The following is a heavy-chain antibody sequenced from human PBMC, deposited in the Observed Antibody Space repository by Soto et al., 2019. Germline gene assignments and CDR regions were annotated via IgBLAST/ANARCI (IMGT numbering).Heavy chain of an antibody. Sequence: EVQLVESGGGLVKPGGSLRLSCAASGFTFSNAWMSWVRQAPGKGLDWVGRIKSKTDGGTTDYAAPVKGRFTISRDASKNTLYLQMNSLKTEDTAVYYCTTVSIHYDCWSGYLLEWCDPWGQGTLVTVSS. J-gene: IGHJ5*02. CDR3: TTVSIHYDCWSGYLLEWCDP. CDR1: GFTFSNAW. CDR2: IKSKTDGGTT. V-gene: IGHV3-15*01. D-gene: IGHD3-3*01.